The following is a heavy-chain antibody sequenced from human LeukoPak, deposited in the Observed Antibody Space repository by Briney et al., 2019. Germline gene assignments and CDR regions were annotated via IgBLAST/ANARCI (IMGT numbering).Heavy chain of an antibody. CDR3: TKGTIWRPFDY. CDR1: GFTFSNYA. V-gene: IGHV3-23*01. D-gene: IGHD2/OR15-2a*01. CDR2: ISGSGGST. J-gene: IGHJ4*02. Sequence: GGSLRLSCAASGFTFSNYAMSWARQAPGKGLEWVSAISGSGGSTYYADSVKGRFTISRDNSKNTLYLQMNSLRAEDTAVYYCTKGTIWRPFDYWGQGTLVTVPS.